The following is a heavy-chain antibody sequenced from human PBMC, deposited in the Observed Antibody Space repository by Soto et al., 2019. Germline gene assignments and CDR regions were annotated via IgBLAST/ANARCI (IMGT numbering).Heavy chain of an antibody. Sequence: EEQLLESGGGLVQPGWSLRLSCGASGYTFSSYAMSWVRQAPGKGLEWVSTISGRGDSTYYADSVKGRFTISRDNSKNTLYLVMNSLRAEDTAVYYCAEIIASGWYIDDYYGMDVWGQGTTVTVSS. CDR1: GYTFSSYA. CDR3: AEIIASGWYIDDYYGMDV. V-gene: IGHV3-23*01. CDR2: ISGRGDST. J-gene: IGHJ6*01. D-gene: IGHD6-19*01.